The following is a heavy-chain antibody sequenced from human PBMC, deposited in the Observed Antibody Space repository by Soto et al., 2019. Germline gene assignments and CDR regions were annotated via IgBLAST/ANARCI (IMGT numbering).Heavy chain of an antibody. J-gene: IGHJ4*02. CDR3: LALKLRGTGAFDY. CDR1: GFTFSSYW. CDR2: INSDGSST. Sequence: GGSLRLSCAASGFTFSSYWMHWVRQAPGKGLVWVSRINSDGSSTSYADSVKGRFTISRDNAKNTLYLQMNSLRAEDTAVYYCLALKLRGTGAFDYWGQGTLVTVSS. V-gene: IGHV3-74*01. D-gene: IGHD7-27*01.